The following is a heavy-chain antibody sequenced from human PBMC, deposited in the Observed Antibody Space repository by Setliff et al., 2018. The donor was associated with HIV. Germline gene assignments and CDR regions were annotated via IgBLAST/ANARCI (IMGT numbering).Heavy chain of an antibody. CDR3: ARDPGSSAFDM. Sequence: GGSLRLSCVASGFTFSNFAMHWVRQAPGKGLEWVSVISYDGSRISYADSVKGRFTISRDNAETSLYLQMNSLRVEDTAVYYCARDPGSSAFDMWGQGTMVTVSS. V-gene: IGHV3-30*07. CDR2: ISYDGSRI. J-gene: IGHJ3*02. CDR1: GFTFSNFA.